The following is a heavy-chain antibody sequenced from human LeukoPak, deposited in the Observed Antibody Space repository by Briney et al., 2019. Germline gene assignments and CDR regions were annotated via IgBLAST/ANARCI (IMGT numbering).Heavy chain of an antibody. D-gene: IGHD1-7*01. CDR3: ANDSGELFYYYDY. Sequence: GGSLRLSCAASGFTFSSYGMHWVRQAPGKGLEWVAFIRYDGNTKYYADSVKGRVTISRDNSKNTLYLQMNSLRADDTAVHYCANDSGELFYYYDYWGQGTLVTVSS. V-gene: IGHV3-30*02. CDR1: GFTFSSYG. CDR2: IRYDGNTK. J-gene: IGHJ4*02.